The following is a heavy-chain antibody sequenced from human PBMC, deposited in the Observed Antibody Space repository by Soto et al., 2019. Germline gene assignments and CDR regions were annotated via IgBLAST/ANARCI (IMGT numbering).Heavy chain of an antibody. CDR1: GYTFTGHY. D-gene: IGHD3-22*01. CDR3: ARLYYYDSSGYLFDY. Sequence: GASVKVSCKASGYTFTGHYIHWVLQAPEQAPEWMGEIGPESGATRYAQKFQGRVTMTRDMSITTVYMELNNLSPDDTAVYYCARLYYYDSSGYLFDYWGQGTLVTVSS. V-gene: IGHV1-2*02. CDR2: IGPESGAT. J-gene: IGHJ4*02.